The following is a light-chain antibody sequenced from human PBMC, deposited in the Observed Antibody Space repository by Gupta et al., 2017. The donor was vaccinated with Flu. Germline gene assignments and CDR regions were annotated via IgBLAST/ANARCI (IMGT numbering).Light chain of an antibody. CDR3: HQYKTSPYT. CDR1: EAIYRNF. V-gene: IGKV3-20*01. Sequence: GTLSVSPGERVTLSCRASEAIYRNFLVWYQQKPGQAPRVVLYGTSTRAPGIPDRFSGDGSGTDFTLTINGLEPEDCAVYYCHQYKTSPYTFGQGTKLE. J-gene: IGKJ2*01. CDR2: GTS.